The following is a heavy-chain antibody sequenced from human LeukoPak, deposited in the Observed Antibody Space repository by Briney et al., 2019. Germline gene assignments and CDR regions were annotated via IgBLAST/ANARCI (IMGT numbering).Heavy chain of an antibody. CDR1: GGSISSGSYY. Sequence: KASETLSLTCTVSGGSISSGSYYWSWIRQPGGKGLEWIGRIYTSGSTNYNPSLKSRVTISVDTSKNQFSLKLSSVTAADTAVYYCARVPEWDSSGWDRAFDIWGQGTMVTVSS. J-gene: IGHJ3*02. CDR2: IYTSGST. V-gene: IGHV4-61*02. D-gene: IGHD6-19*01. CDR3: ARVPEWDSSGWDRAFDI.